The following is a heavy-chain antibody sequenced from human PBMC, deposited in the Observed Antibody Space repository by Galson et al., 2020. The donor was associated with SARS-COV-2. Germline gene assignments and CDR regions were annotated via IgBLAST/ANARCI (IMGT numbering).Heavy chain of an antibody. J-gene: IGHJ4*02. CDR3: ARNWEAVTPFDH. CDR2: INRSGRTT. V-gene: IGHV3-20*04. Sequence: GESLKISCATSGFNFSDYGMAWVRQAPGKRLEWVSGINRSGRTTAYADSVKGRFTISRDNAKNSLYLQMNSLTADDTALYYCARNWEAVTPFDHWGQGTLVTVSS. D-gene: IGHD1-26*01. CDR1: GFNFSDYG.